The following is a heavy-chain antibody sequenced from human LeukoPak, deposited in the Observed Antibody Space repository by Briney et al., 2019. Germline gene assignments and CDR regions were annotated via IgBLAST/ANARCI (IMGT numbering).Heavy chain of an antibody. J-gene: IGHJ4*02. CDR1: GFTFSSYE. Sequence: PGGSLRLSCAASGFTFSSYEMNWVRQAPGKGLEWVSYISSSGSTIYYADSVKGRFTISRDNAKNSLYLQMNSLRAKDTAVYYCASLPVWFLFDYWGQGTLVTVSS. CDR3: ASLPVWFLFDY. CDR2: ISSSGSTI. V-gene: IGHV3-48*03. D-gene: IGHD3-10*01.